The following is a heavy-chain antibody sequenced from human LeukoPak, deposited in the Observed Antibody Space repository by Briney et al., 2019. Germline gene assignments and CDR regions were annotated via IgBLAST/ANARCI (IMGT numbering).Heavy chain of an antibody. D-gene: IGHD3-9*01. CDR1: GFTFSSYW. CDR2: IKQDGSEK. J-gene: IGHJ4*02. CDR3: ARVGYDILTGYYGYFDY. V-gene: IGHV3-7*03. Sequence: GGSLRLSCAASGFTFSSYWMSWVRQAPGKGLEWAANIKQDGSEKYYVDSVKGRFTISRDNAKNSLYLQMNSLRAEDTAVYYCARVGYDILTGYYGYFDYWGQGTLVTVSS.